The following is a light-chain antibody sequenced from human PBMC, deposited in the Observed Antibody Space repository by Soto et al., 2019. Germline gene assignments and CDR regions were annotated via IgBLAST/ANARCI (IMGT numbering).Light chain of an antibody. V-gene: IGKV1-5*01. CDR3: QLYNSYSRT. Sequence: DIQMTQSPSTLSASVGDIVTITCRASQGISSWLAWYQQKPGKAPKLLIYDASSLESGVPSRFSGSGSGTEFTLTISSLQPDDFATYYCQLYNSYSRTFGQGTKVEIK. CDR1: QGISSW. J-gene: IGKJ1*01. CDR2: DAS.